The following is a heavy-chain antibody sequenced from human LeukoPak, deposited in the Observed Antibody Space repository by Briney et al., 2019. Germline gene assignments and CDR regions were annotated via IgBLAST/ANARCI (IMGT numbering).Heavy chain of an antibody. CDR3: ARVPAPITMVRGVIPFFDY. CDR1: GYTFNGYY. D-gene: IGHD3-10*01. J-gene: IGHJ4*02. V-gene: IGHV1-2*02. CDR2: INPNSGGT. Sequence: ASVKVSCKASGYTFNGYYIHWVRQAPGQGLEWMGWINPNSGGTNYAQKFQGRVTMTRDTSISTAYMELSRLRSDDTAVYYCARVPAPITMVRGVIPFFDYWGQGTLVTVSS.